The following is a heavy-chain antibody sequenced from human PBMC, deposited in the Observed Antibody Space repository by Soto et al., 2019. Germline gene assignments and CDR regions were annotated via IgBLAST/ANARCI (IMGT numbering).Heavy chain of an antibody. CDR2: TNSGGTDS. V-gene: IGHV3-43D*04. CDR1: GFDFEDYA. J-gene: IGHJ4*02. D-gene: IGHD3-22*01. CDR3: AKSLYYYDSTPLDH. Sequence: GGSLRLSCAAAGFDFEDYAMHWVRQVPGKGLEWVSLTNSGGTDSYYMDSVKGRFTISRDNAKSTLYLQMDRLRPEDTALYFCAKSLYYYDSTPLDHWGQGTLVTVSS.